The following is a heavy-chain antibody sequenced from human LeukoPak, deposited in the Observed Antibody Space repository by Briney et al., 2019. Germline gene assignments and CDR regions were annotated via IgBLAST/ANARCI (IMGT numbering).Heavy chain of an antibody. CDR1: GGSISSHY. J-gene: IGHJ6*03. V-gene: IGHV4-59*11. D-gene: IGHD4-17*01. CDR3: AGGRLDDYGDYVGYVYYMDV. Sequence: PSETLSLTCTVSGGSISSHYWSWIRQPPGKGLEWIGYIYYSGSTNYNPSLKSRVTISVDTSKNQFSLKLSSVTAADTAVYYCAGGRLDDYGDYVGYVYYMDVWGKGTTVTVSS. CDR2: IYYSGST.